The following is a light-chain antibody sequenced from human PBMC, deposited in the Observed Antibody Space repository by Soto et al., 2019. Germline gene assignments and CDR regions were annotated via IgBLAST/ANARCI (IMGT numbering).Light chain of an antibody. V-gene: IGLV8-61*01. CDR1: SGSVSTAYY. Sequence: QTVVTQEPSFSVSPGGTVTLTCGLNSGSVSTAYYPSWYQQTPGQAPHTLIYNTNTRSSGVPDRFSGSILGNKAALTITGAQADDECDYYCVLYMRPNWVFGGGTKLTVL. J-gene: IGLJ3*02. CDR3: VLYMRPNWV. CDR2: NTN.